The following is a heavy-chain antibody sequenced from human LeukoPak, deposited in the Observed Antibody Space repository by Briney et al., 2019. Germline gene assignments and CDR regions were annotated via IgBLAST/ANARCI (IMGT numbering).Heavy chain of an antibody. CDR2: ISDTSRHT. V-gene: IGHV3-11*05. CDR1: GFTFRDYY. J-gene: IGHJ4*02. Sequence: PGGTLRLSCAASGFTFRDYYMSWIRQAPGKGLEWVSYISDTSRHTKYADSVKGRFTISRDNAKNSLYLEMNSLRAGDTAVYYCARDSPGNWGRDYWGQGTLVTVSS. CDR3: ARDSPGNWGRDY. D-gene: IGHD7-27*01.